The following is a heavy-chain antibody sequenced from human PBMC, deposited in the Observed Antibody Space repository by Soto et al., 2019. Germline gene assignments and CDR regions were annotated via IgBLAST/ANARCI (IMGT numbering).Heavy chain of an antibody. V-gene: IGHV3-30-3*01. D-gene: IGHD3-22*01. CDR1: GFTFSSYA. CDR2: ISYDGSNK. Sequence: PGGSLRLSCAASGFTFSSYAMHWVRQAPGKGLEWVAVISYDGSNKYYADSVKGRFTISRDNSKNTLYLQMNSLRAEDTAVYYCARESPMTPFDYWRQRTLVTVSS. CDR3: ARESPMTPFDY. J-gene: IGHJ4*02.